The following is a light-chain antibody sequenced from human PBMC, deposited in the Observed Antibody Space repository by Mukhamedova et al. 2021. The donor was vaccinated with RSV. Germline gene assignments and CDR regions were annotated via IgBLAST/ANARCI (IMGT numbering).Light chain of an antibody. CDR2: DAS. CDR3: QQYNNWPYT. V-gene: IGKV3-15*01. CDR1: SVSSN. Sequence: SVSSNLAWYQQKPGQAPRLLIYDASTRATGIPARFSGSGSGTEFTLTISSMQSEDFAVYFCQQYNNWPYTFGQGTKLEI. J-gene: IGKJ2*01.